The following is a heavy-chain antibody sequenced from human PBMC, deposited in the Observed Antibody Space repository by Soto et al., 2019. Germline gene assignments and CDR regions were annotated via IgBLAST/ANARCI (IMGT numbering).Heavy chain of an antibody. V-gene: IGHV1-58*01. D-gene: IGHD2-15*01. CDR2: IVVGSGNT. CDR3: AARGGRDYYMDV. J-gene: IGHJ6*03. Sequence: SVKVSCKASGFIFTNSALQWVRQARGQRLEWIGWIVVGSGNTNYAQKFQERVTITRDMSTSTAYMELNSLRSDGTAVYYCAARGGRDYYMDVWGQGTTVTVSS. CDR1: GFIFTNSA.